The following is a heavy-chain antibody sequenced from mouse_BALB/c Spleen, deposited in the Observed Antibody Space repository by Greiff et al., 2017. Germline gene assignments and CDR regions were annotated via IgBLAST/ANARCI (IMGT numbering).Heavy chain of an antibody. CDR2: ISSGGST. CDR1: GFTFSSYA. J-gene: IGHJ1*01. Sequence: EVQVVESGGGLVKPGGSLKLSCAASGFTFSSYAMSWVRQTPEKRLEWVASISSGGSTYYPDSVKGRFTISRDNARNILYLQMSSLRSEDTAMYYCARVYGSSPLWYFDVWGAGTTVTVSS. CDR3: ARVYGSSPLWYFDV. V-gene: IGHV5-6-5*01. D-gene: IGHD1-1*01.